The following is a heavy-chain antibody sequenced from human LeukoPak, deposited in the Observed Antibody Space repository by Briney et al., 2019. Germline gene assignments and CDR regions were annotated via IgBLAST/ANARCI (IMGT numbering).Heavy chain of an antibody. V-gene: IGHV3-72*01. CDR2: SRNKGNSDIT. D-gene: IGHD1-26*01. J-gene: IGHJ3*01. Sequence: GGSLGLSCAGSGFTFSDHYIDWVRQAPGKGPEWVGRSRNKGNSDITEYAASVKGRFSISRDDSKNLQLLQMNSLRTEDTAVYHCAKGYSGLLIYALDVWGQGTGVTVSS. CDR3: AKGYSGLLIYALDV. CDR1: GFTFSDHY.